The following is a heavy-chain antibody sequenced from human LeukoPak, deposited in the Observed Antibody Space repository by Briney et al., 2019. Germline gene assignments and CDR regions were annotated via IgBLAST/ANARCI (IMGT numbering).Heavy chain of an antibody. CDR1: GYSISSGYY. Sequence: SETLSLTCAASGYSISSGYYWGWIRQPPGKGLEWIGSIYHSGSTYYNPSLKSRVTISVETSKNQFSLKLSSVTAADTAVYYCARQSVAAAGDFDYWGQGTLVTVSS. CDR3: ARQSVAAAGDFDY. J-gene: IGHJ4*02. V-gene: IGHV4-38-2*01. CDR2: IYHSGST. D-gene: IGHD6-13*01.